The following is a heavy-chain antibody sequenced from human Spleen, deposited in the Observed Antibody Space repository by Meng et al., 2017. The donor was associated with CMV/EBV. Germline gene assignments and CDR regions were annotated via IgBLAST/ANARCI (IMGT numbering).Heavy chain of an antibody. V-gene: IGHV3-23*01. J-gene: IGHJ4*02. CDR3: ANAEMPGATGDY. CDR2: ISGSGGDT. Sequence: GGSLRLSCAASGFTFTSYAMNWVRQAPGKGLEWVSAISGSGGDTDYADSVKGRFTISRDNSKNTLYLQMNSPRAEDTAVYYCANAEMPGATGDYWGQGSLVTVSS. CDR1: GFTFTSYA. D-gene: IGHD1-26*01.